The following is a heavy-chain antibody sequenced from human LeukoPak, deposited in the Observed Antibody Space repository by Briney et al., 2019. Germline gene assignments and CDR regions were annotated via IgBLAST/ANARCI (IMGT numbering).Heavy chain of an antibody. Sequence: GGSLRLSCAASGFTVSSNYMSWVRQAPGKGLEWVSVIYSGGSTYYADSVKGRFTISRHNSKNTLYLQMNSRRAEDTAVYYCARTVDTAMVPYFDYWGQGTLVTVSS. CDR1: GFTVSSNY. CDR2: IYSGGST. J-gene: IGHJ4*02. CDR3: ARTVDTAMVPYFDY. V-gene: IGHV3-53*04. D-gene: IGHD5-18*01.